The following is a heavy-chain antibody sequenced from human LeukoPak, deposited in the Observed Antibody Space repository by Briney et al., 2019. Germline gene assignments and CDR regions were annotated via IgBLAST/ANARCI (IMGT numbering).Heavy chain of an antibody. CDR3: ARDKRGIQNYYYMDV. CDR2: INPNSGGT. J-gene: IGHJ6*03. CDR1: GSTFTDYY. D-gene: IGHD3-10*01. Sequence: ASVTVSCKASGSTFTDYYMHWVRQAPGQGLEWMGWINPNSGGTNFAQKFQGRVTITRDTSISTAYMELSRLRSDDTAVYYCARDKRGIQNYYYMDVWGKGTTVTVSS. V-gene: IGHV1-2*02.